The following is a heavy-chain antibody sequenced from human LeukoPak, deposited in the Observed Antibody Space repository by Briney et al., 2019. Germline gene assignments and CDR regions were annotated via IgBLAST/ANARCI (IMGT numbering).Heavy chain of an antibody. CDR3: AKGRRTGFVDY. V-gene: IGHV3-30*18. D-gene: IGHD1-1*01. Sequence: GGSLRLSCAASGFTFSSYGMHWVRQAPGKGLEWLAVITSDGSRQFYADSVKGRFTVSRDNSKSLLFPQMESLRHDDTGIYYCAKGRRTGFVDYWGQGALVTVSS. CDR2: ITSDGSRQ. J-gene: IGHJ4*02. CDR1: GFTFSSYG.